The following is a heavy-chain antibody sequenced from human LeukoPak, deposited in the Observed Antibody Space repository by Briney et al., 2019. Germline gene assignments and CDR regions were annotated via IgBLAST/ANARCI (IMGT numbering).Heavy chain of an antibody. D-gene: IGHD4-17*01. CDR2: IRYDGSNK. V-gene: IGHV3-30*02. Sequence: GGSLRLSCAASGFTPSSYAMSWVRQAPGKGLEWVAFIRYDGSNKYYADSVKGRFTISRDNSKNTLYLQMNSLRAEDTAVYYCAKDRGGDYDGFDYWGQGTLVTVSS. CDR1: GFTPSSYA. J-gene: IGHJ4*02. CDR3: AKDRGGDYDGFDY.